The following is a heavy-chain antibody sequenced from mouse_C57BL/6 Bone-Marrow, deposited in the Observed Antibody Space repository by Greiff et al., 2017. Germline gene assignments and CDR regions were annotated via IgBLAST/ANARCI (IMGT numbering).Heavy chain of an antibody. V-gene: IGHV1-69*01. CDR3: ARKFKGAMDY. J-gene: IGHJ4*01. Sequence: VQLQQPGAELVMPGASVKLSCKASGYTFTSYWMHWVKQRPGQGLEWIGEIDPSDSYTNYNQKFQGKSTLTVDQSSSTAYLQLSSLTSEDSAVYYCARKFKGAMDYWGQGTSVTVSS. CDR2: IDPSDSYT. CDR1: GYTFTSYW.